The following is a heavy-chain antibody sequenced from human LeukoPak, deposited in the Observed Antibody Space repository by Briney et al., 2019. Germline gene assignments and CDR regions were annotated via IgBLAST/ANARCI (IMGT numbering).Heavy chain of an antibody. V-gene: IGHV1-2*02. CDR2: INPNSGGT. D-gene: IGHD5-24*01. Sequence: ASVKVSCKASGYTFTGYYIHWVRQAPGQGLEWMGWINPNSGGTNYAQKFQGRVTMTRDTSISTAYMELSRLTSDDTAVYYCARSSTDVYIQGGYYYYYYMNVWGKGTTVTISS. CDR3: ARSSTDVYIQGGYYYYYYMNV. J-gene: IGHJ6*03. CDR1: GYTFTGYY.